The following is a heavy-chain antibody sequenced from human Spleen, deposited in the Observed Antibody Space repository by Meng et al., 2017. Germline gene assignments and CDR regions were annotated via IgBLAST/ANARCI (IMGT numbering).Heavy chain of an antibody. V-gene: IGHV5-51*01. J-gene: IGHJ3*01. CDR3: ARARYSSSWDDGFAV. Sequence: GESLKISCKGSGYSFTTYWIGWVRQMPGKGLEWMGIFYPGDSDARYSPSFQGQVTISADRSINTAYLQWSSLRTSDTAIYYCARARYSSSWDDGFAVWGQGTKVTVSS. CDR2: FYPGDSDA. D-gene: IGHD6-13*01. CDR1: GYSFTTYW.